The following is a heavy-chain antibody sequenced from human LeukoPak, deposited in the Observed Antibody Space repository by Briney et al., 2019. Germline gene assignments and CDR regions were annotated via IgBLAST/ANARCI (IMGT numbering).Heavy chain of an antibody. V-gene: IGHV4-30-2*01. J-gene: IGHJ4*02. CDR3: ARGGGYCSSTSCHFDY. CDR1: GGSISSGGYS. CDR2: IYHSGST. Sequence: PSETLSLTCAVPGGSISSGGYSWSWIRQPPGKGLEWIGYIYHSGSTYYNPSLKSRVTISVDRSKNQFSLKLSSVTAADTAVYYCARGGGYCSSTSCHFDYWGQGTLVTVSS. D-gene: IGHD2-2*01.